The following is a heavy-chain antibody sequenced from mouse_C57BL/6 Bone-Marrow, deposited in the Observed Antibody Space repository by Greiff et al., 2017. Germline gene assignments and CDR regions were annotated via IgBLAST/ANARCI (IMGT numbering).Heavy chain of an antibody. CDR2: INPSTGGT. CDR3: ASPEFITTADGYFDV. J-gene: IGHJ1*03. V-gene: IGHV1-42*01. CDR1: GYSFTGYY. D-gene: IGHD1-1*01. Sequence: VQLQQSGPELVKPGASVKISCKASGYSFTGYYMNWVKQSPEKSLEWIGEINPSTGGTHYNQKFKAQATLTVDNSSSTAYLQLKSLTSEDSAVYYCASPEFITTADGYFDVWGTGTTVTVSA.